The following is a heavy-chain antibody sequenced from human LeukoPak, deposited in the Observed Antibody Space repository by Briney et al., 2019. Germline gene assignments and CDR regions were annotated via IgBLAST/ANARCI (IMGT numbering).Heavy chain of an antibody. CDR1: GFTVSSNY. Sequence: GGSLRLSCAASGFTVSSNYMSWVRQAPGKGLEWVSVIYNVGSTYYADSVKGRFTISRDNSKNTLSLQMSSLRAEDTAVYYCARDIGVFTTGLHAFDVWGQGTMVTVFS. CDR3: ARDIGVFTTGLHAFDV. D-gene: IGHD3-22*01. J-gene: IGHJ3*01. V-gene: IGHV3-66*01. CDR2: IYNVGST.